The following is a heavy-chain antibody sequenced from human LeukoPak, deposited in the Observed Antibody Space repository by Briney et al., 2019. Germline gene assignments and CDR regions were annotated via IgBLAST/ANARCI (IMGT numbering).Heavy chain of an antibody. CDR3: AKARIIGVGWAQFDS. Sequence: PGGSLRLSCATSGFTFSQFGMTWVRQPPGKGLEWVASFDGNAHGTYFADSVKGRCTISSDNSKNTVHLQMNSLRADDTAIYYCAKARIIGVGWAQFDSWGQGSLVTVSS. D-gene: IGHD2-21*01. V-gene: IGHV3-23*01. CDR1: GFTFSQFG. J-gene: IGHJ4*02. CDR2: FDGNAHGT.